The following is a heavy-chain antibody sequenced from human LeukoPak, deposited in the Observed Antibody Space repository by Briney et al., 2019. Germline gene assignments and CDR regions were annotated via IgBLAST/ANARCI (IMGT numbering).Heavy chain of an antibody. CDR3: AREYTGLLWFGESYYFDY. CDR1: GYSENFYG. J-gene: IGHJ4*02. CDR2: ISAYNGNT. V-gene: IGHV1-18*01. Sequence: GASVKVSCKTSGYSENFYGITWVRQVAGQGLEWMGWISAYNGNTNYAQKLQGRVTMTTDTSTSTAYMELRSLRSDDTAVYYCAREYTGLLWFGESYYFDYWGQGTLVTVSS. D-gene: IGHD3-10*01.